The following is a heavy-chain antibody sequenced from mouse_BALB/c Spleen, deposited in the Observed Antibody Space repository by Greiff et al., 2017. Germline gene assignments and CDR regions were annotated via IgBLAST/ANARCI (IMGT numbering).Heavy chain of an antibody. D-gene: IGHD2-13*01. CDR3: VRETLYGDYVDH. CDR1: GFNIKDTY. CDR2: IDPANGNT. Sequence: VQLKESGAELVKPGASVKLSCTASGFNIKDTYMHWVKQRPEQGLEWIGRIDPANGNTKYDPKFQGKATITADTSSNTAYLQLSSLTSEDTAVYYCVRETLYGDYVDHWGQESLGTVSA. J-gene: IGHJ3*01. V-gene: IGHV14-3*02.